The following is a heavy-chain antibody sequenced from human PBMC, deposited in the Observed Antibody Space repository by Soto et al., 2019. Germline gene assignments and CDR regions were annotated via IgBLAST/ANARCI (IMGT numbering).Heavy chain of an antibody. CDR3: ASDYCSGGSCSLSNWYFEL. V-gene: IGHV3-48*01. CDR1: GFTFSSYS. CDR2: ISSSSSTI. Sequence: EVQLVESGGGLVQPGGSLRLSCAASGFTFSSYSMNWVRQAPGKGLEWVSYISSSSSTIYYADSVKGRFTISRDNAKKSLYLQMNSLRAEDTAVYYCASDYCSGGSCSLSNWYFELWGRGTLVTVSS. J-gene: IGHJ2*01. D-gene: IGHD2-15*01.